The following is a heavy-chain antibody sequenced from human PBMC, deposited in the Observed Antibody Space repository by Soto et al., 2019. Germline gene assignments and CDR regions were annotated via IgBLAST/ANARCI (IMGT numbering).Heavy chain of an antibody. J-gene: IGHJ5*02. CDR2: INHSGST. CDR1: GGSFSGYY. V-gene: IGHV4-34*01. Sequence: SETLSLTCGVYGGSFSGYYWSWIRQPPGKGLEWIGEINHSGSTNYNPSLKSRVTISVDTSKNQFSLKLSSVTAADTAVYYCARRITIFGVVIIHNWFDPWGQGTLVTVSS. CDR3: ARRITIFGVVIIHNWFDP. D-gene: IGHD3-3*01.